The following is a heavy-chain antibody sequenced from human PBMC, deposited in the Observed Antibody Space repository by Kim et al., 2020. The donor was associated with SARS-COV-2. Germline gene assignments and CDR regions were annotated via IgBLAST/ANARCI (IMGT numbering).Heavy chain of an antibody. Sequence: AKKFQGRVTMTRNTSISTAYMELSSLRSEDPAVYYCARGDRLHLAEYFQHWGQGTLVTVSS. V-gene: IGHV1-8*01. J-gene: IGHJ1*01. CDR3: ARGDRLHLAEYFQH. D-gene: IGHD6-25*01.